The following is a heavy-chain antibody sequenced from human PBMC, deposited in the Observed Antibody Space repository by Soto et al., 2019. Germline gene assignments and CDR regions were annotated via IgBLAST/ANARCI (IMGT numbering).Heavy chain of an antibody. CDR1: GFTFSTYA. J-gene: IGHJ4*02. D-gene: IGHD1-20*01. CDR3: TKEPHAYYNWNGYYFDY. Sequence: EVQLLESGGGLVQPGESLRLSYAASGFTFSTYAMSWVRQAPGKGLEWVSAISGSTGSTYYADSVKGRFTISRDDSKNALYLQMNSLRAEDTAIYYCTKEPHAYYNWNGYYFDYWGQGTLVTVSS. CDR2: ISGSTGST. V-gene: IGHV3-23*01.